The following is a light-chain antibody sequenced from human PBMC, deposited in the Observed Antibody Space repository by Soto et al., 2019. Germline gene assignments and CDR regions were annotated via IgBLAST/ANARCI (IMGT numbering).Light chain of an antibody. Sequence: EIVLTQSTGTLSLSPGERATLSCRASQSVSSSYLAWYQQKPGQAPRLLIYGASSRATGIPDRFSGSGSGTDFTLTISRLEPEDFAVYYCQQYGETPWTFGQGTKVDIK. CDR2: GAS. CDR1: QSVSSSY. CDR3: QQYGETPWT. V-gene: IGKV3-20*01. J-gene: IGKJ1*01.